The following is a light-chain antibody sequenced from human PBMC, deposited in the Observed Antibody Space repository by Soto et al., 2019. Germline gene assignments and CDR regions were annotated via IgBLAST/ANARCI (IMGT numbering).Light chain of an antibody. J-gene: IGKJ1*01. CDR2: KAS. CDR1: QGIGDT. CDR3: QQYNSYWT. Sequence: MRQSPATLSVSPGEGATLSCRASQGIGDTLAWFQHKPGKAPNLLIYKASSLESGVPSRFSGSGSGTQFTLTISSLQPDDSATYYCQQYNSYWTFGQGTKVDIK. V-gene: IGKV1-5*03.